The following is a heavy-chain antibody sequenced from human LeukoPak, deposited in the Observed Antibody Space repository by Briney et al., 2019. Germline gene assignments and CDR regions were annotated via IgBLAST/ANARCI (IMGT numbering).Heavy chain of an antibody. V-gene: IGHV4-39*07. D-gene: IGHD6-13*01. J-gene: IGHJ6*02. CDR1: GGSISSSSYY. CDR3: AREMVAAAGNDYYYGMDV. CDR2: IYYSGST. Sequence: PSETLSLTCTVSGGSISSSSYYWGWIRQPPGKGLEWIGSIYYSGSTYYNPSLKSRVTISVDTSKNQFSLKLSSVTAADTAVYYCAREMVAAAGNDYYYGMDVWGQGTTVTVSS.